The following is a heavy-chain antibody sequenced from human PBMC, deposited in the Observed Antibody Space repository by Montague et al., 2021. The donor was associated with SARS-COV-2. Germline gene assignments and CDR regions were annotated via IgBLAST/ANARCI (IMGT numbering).Heavy chain of an antibody. D-gene: IGHD2-2*01. Sequence: SLRLSCTASGFTFSDYYMSSIRQAPVKGLEWISYISSSGSTIYHXDSXKGRFTISRDNAKNSLSLLMNSLRAEDTAVYYCARLVTMRYHYYYGLDVWGLGTTVTVSS. CDR3: ARLVTMRYHYYYGLDV. CDR1: GFTFSDYY. V-gene: IGHV3-11*01. J-gene: IGHJ6*02. CDR2: ISSSGSTI.